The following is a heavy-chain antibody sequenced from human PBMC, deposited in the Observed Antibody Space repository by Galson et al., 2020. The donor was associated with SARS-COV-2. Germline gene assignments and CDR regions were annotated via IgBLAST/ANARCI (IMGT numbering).Heavy chain of an antibody. CDR3: AREENFFLVVDATRMGYFDY. CDR1: GGSFSGYY. D-gene: IGHD2-8*02. Sequence: SETLSLTCAVYGGSFSGYYWSWIRQPPGKGLEWIGEINSSGSTNYNPSLKSRVTISVDTSKNHFSLKLSSVTAADTAVYYCAREENFFLVVDATRMGYFDYWGRGTLATVSS. J-gene: IGHJ4*02. V-gene: IGHV4-34*01. CDR2: INSSGST.